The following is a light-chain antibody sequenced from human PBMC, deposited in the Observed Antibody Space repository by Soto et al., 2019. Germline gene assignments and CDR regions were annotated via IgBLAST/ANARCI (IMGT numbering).Light chain of an antibody. V-gene: IGKV3-20*01. CDR2: GAS. CDR1: QSISSSY. CDR3: QQYGSSQWT. J-gene: IGKJ1*01. Sequence: EIVLTQSPGTLSLSPGERATLSCRASQSISSSYLAWYQQTPSQAHRLLLYGASSRDTGIPDRFSGSGSGTDFTLTISSLEPEDFAVYYCQQYGSSQWTFGQGTKVEIK.